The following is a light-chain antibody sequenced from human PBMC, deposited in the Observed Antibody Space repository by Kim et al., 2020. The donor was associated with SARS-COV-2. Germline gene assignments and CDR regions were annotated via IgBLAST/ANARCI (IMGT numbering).Light chain of an antibody. CDR1: NIESKS. CDR2: YDS. V-gene: IGLV3-21*04. Sequence: SYELTQPPSVSVAPGQTAKITCGGNNIESKSVHWFQQKPGQAPVLVISYDSDRPSGIPERFSGSNSGNTATLTISRVEAGDEADYYCQVWDSSSHHVVFGEGTQLTVL. J-gene: IGLJ2*01. CDR3: QVWDSSSHHVV.